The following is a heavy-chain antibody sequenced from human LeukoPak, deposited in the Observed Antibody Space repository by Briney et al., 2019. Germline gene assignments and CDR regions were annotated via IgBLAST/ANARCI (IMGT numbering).Heavy chain of an antibody. CDR3: AAVGYSGYDGGSWFDP. Sequence: ASVKVSCKASGYTFTGYYMHWVRQAPGQGLEWMGWINPNSGGTNYAQKFQGRVTMTRDTSISTAYMELSRLRSNDTAVYYCAAVGYSGYDGGSWFDPWGQGTLVTVSS. J-gene: IGHJ5*02. V-gene: IGHV1-2*02. D-gene: IGHD5-12*01. CDR1: GYTFTGYY. CDR2: INPNSGGT.